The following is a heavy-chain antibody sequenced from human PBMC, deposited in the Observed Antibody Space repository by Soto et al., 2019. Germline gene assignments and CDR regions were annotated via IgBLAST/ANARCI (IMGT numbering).Heavy chain of an antibody. Sequence: QLQLQESGPGLVKPSETLSLTCTVSGGSISSSSYYWGWIRQPPGKRLEWIGGMYYSVSTYFNPPLKSRVTISVDTSKNQFSLKLSSVTAADTAVYYCARWYGSEVFDYWGQGTLVTVSS. CDR2: MYYSVST. D-gene: IGHD3-10*01. V-gene: IGHV4-39*01. CDR1: GGSISSSSYY. CDR3: ARWYGSEVFDY. J-gene: IGHJ4*02.